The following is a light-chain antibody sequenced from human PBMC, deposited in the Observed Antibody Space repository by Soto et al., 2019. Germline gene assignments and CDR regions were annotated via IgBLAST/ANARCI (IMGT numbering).Light chain of an antibody. CDR3: QQYGSSSMYT. CDR1: QSVSSSR. V-gene: IGKV3-20*01. J-gene: IGKJ2*01. Sequence: EIVLTQSPGTLSLSPGERVTLSCRASQSVSSSRLAWYHQKPGQAPRLLIYGASNRAIGIPDRFTGSGSGTDFTLTISRLEPEDFAVYYCQQYGSSSMYTFGQGTKLEI. CDR2: GAS.